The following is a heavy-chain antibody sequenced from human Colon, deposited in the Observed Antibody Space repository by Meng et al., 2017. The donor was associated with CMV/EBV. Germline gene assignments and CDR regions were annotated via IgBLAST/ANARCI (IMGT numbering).Heavy chain of an antibody. D-gene: IGHD6-25*01. V-gene: IGHV1-2*02. CDR3: AREGMSTPSAADS. Sequence: ASVTVSCKASGYTFTNYYMHWVRQAPGQGLEWMGWIDPNSGDTNVAQNFQGRVSMTRETSTTTAHMELTSLTSDDTALYYCAREGMSTPSAADSWGQGTLVTVSS. J-gene: IGHJ4*02. CDR1: GYTFTNYY. CDR2: IDPNSGDT.